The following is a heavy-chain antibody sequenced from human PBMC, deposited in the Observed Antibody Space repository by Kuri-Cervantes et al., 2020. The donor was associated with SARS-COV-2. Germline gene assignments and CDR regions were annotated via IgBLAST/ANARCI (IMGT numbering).Heavy chain of an antibody. CDR2: IYTSGST. J-gene: IGHJ1*01. V-gene: IGHV4-4*08. Sequence: SETLSLTCTVSGGSISSHYWSWIRQPPGKGLEWIGYIYTSGSTNYNPSLKSRVTVSVDTSKNQFSLKLSSVTAADTAVYYCARYPIFGGFLYFQHWGQGTLVTVSS. D-gene: IGHD4-23*01. CDR3: ARYPIFGGFLYFQH. CDR1: GGSISSHY.